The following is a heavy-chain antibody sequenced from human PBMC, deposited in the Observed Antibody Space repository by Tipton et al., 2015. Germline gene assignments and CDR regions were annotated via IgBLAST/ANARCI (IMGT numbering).Heavy chain of an antibody. CDR3: ARGPLTGYGGNSGAFDI. CDR1: GGSISSYY. J-gene: IGHJ3*02. D-gene: IGHD4-23*01. V-gene: IGHV4-59*01. Sequence: TLSLTCTVSGGSISSYYWSWIRQPPGKGLEWIGYIHYSGSTNYNPSLKSRVTISVDTSKNQFSLKLTSVTAADTAVFYCARGPLTGYGGNSGAFDIWGQGTMVTVSS. CDR2: IHYSGST.